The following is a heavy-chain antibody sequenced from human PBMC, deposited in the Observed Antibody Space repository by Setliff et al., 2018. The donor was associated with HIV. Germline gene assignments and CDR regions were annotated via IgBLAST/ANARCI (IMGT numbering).Heavy chain of an antibody. CDR1: GFVFSDHS. V-gene: IGHV3-30*04. CDR3: AKDWGSRLSYSFYYMDV. D-gene: IGHD3-16*01. Sequence: GGSLRLSCVGSGFVFSDHSLHWVRQAPGEGLEWVALISYDGTYKYYAESVKGRFTISREQSRNTLYLQMNSLRTEDTAVYYCAKDWGSRLSYSFYYMDVWGKGTTVTVSS. CDR2: ISYDGTYK. J-gene: IGHJ6*03.